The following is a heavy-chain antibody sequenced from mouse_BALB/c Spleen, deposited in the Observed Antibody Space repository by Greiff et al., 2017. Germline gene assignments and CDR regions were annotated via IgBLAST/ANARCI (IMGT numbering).Heavy chain of an antibody. Sequence: EVMLVESGGGLVKPGGSLKLSCAASGFTFSSYAMSWVRQTPEKRLEWVASISSGGSTYYPDSVKGRFTISRDNARNILYLQMSSLRSEDTAMYYCARVGITTAAPFYYWGQGTTLTVAS. CDR3: ARVGITTAAPFYY. D-gene: IGHD1-2*01. J-gene: IGHJ2*01. CDR2: ISSGGST. CDR1: GFTFSSYA. V-gene: IGHV5-6-5*01.